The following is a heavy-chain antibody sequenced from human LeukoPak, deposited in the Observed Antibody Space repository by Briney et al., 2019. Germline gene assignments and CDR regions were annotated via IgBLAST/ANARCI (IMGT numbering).Heavy chain of an antibody. J-gene: IGHJ5*02. D-gene: IGHD6-13*01. CDR3: ARDLDSSSWYILWFDP. CDR1: GFTFSGYG. CDR2: IWYDGSNK. V-gene: IGHV3-33*01. Sequence: GGSLRLSCAASGFTFSGYGMHWVRQSPGKGLEWVAVIWYDGSNKYYADSVKGRFTISRDNSKNTLFLQMNSLRTEDTAVYYCARDLDSSSWYILWFDPWGQGTLVTVSS.